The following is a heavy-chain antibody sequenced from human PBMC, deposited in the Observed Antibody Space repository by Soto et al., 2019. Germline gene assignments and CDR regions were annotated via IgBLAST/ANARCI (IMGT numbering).Heavy chain of an antibody. CDR3: AADRYSGYDYNWFDP. CDR2: IVVGSGNT. Sequence: ASVKVSCKASGFTFTSPAVQWVRQARGQRLEWIGWIVVGSGNTNYAQKFQERVTITRDMSTSTAYMELSSLRSEDTAVYYCAADRYSGYDYNWFDPWGQGTLVTVSS. CDR1: GFTFTSPA. D-gene: IGHD5-12*01. J-gene: IGHJ5*02. V-gene: IGHV1-58*01.